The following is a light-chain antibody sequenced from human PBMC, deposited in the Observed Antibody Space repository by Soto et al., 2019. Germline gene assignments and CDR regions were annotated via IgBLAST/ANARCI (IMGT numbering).Light chain of an antibody. V-gene: IGLV1-47*02. CDR1: SSNIGGTNY. J-gene: IGLJ1*01. Sequence: QSVLTQPPSASGTPGQKVFISCSGSSSNIGGTNYAYWYQQLPGAAPKLLMHSNNLRPSGVPERISGSKFGTAASLAISGLRSEDEAVYYCQSYDSSLSGSEVFGTGTKLTVL. CDR3: QSYDSSLSGSEV. CDR2: SNN.